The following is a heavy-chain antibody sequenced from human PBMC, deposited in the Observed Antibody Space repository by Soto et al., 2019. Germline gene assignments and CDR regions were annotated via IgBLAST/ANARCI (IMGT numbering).Heavy chain of an antibody. D-gene: IGHD3-10*01. J-gene: IGHJ6*03. CDR2: INDSGNI. V-gene: IGHV4-34*01. Sequence: QVQLQQWGAGLLKPSETLSLTCAVYGGSFSGYQWTWIRQTPGKGLEWIGEINDSGNINYNPSLKSRVTILVDTAKKQFSLKLSSVTAADTAVYSCARGLILWFGELSRRGGYYYYMDVWGKGTSVTVSS. CDR1: GGSFSGYQ. CDR3: ARGLILWFGELSRRGGYYYYMDV.